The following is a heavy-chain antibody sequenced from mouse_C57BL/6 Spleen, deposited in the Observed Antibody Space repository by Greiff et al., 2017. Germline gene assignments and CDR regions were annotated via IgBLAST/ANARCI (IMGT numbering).Heavy chain of an antibody. D-gene: IGHD2-3*01. CDR2: IDPSDSYT. V-gene: IGHV1-59*01. J-gene: IGHJ4*01. CDR3: ARGLLQDGAMDY. CDR1: GYTFTSYW. Sequence: QVQLQQPGAELVRPGTSVKLSCKASGYTFTSYWMHWVKQRPGQGLEWIGVIDPSDSYTNYNQKFKGKATLTVDTSSSTAYMQLSSLTSEDSAVYYCARGLLQDGAMDYWGQGTSVTVSS.